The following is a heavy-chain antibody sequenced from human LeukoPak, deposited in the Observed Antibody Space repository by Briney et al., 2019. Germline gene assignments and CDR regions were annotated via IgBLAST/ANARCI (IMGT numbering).Heavy chain of an antibody. Sequence: GGSLRLSCVASGFTFSSYAMTWVRQAPGKGLEWVSTISASGTPTYFADSVKGRLTISRDNSRNTLYLQMNSLSPEDTAVYYCAKRGTYFDPWGQGTLVTVSS. CDR2: ISASGTPT. V-gene: IGHV3-23*01. D-gene: IGHD1-26*01. J-gene: IGHJ5*02. CDR1: GFTFSSYA. CDR3: AKRGTYFDP.